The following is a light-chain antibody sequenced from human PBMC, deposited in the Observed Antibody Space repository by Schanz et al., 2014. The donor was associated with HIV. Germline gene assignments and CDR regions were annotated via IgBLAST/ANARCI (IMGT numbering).Light chain of an antibody. V-gene: IGLV1-44*01. CDR3: ATWDDSLKNWV. Sequence: QSVLTQPPSASGTPGQRVTISCSGSSSSIKTNTVNWFQQLPGTAPKLLIYAGNQRASGVPDRFSGSGSGTSATLAISGLQSEDEADYYCATWDDSLKNWVFGGGTKLTVL. J-gene: IGLJ3*02. CDR1: SSSIKTNT. CDR2: AGN.